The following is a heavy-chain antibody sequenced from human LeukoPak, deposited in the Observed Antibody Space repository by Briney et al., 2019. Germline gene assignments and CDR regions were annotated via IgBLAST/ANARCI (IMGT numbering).Heavy chain of an antibody. Sequence: PWGCLRLSCAASGFTFSSHRMNWVRQAPGKGLEWVSSISGSSTYIYYADSVKGRFTISRDNANNSLYLQMNSLRADDTAVYYCARAALAAPDYWGQGTLVTVSS. V-gene: IGHV3-21*01. CDR2: ISGSSTYI. CDR1: GFTFSSHR. J-gene: IGHJ4*02. D-gene: IGHD6-19*01. CDR3: ARAALAAPDY.